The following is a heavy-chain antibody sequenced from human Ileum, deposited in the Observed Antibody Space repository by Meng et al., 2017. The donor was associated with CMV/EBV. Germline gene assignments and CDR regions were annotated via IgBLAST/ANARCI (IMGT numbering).Heavy chain of an antibody. CDR3: TSAVALYYYDGMDV. V-gene: IGHV3-15*01. J-gene: IGHJ6*02. CDR2: IRSRGDGGPT. Sequence: ESLKISCAASGFTFRNAWLNWVRQRPGKGLEWVGRIRSRGDGGPTDFAAPVKGRISITRDDSENTLHLQIYRLQTEDTAVYYCTSAVALYYYDGMDVWGQGTTVTVSS. CDR1: GFTFRNAW. D-gene: IGHD6-19*01.